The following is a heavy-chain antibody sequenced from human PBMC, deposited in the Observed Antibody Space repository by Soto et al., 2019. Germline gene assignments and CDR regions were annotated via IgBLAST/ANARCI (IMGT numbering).Heavy chain of an antibody. D-gene: IGHD1-26*01. CDR1: GGTFSSYA. J-gene: IGHJ4*02. Sequence: SVKVSCKAAGGTFSSYAISWVRQAPGQGLEWMGGIIAIFGTTNYAQKFQGRVTITADESTSTAYMELSSLRTEDTAVYYCATALHKRRRRLGATTGFDYWGQGTLVTVSS. V-gene: IGHV1-69*13. CDR2: IIAIFGTT. CDR3: ATALHKRRRRLGATTGFDY.